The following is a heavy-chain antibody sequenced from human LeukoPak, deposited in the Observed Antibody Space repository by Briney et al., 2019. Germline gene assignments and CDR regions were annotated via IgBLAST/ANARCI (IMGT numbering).Heavy chain of an antibody. CDR1: GYTFINYG. Sequence: ASVKVSCKASGYTFINYGITWVRQAPGQGLEWMGWISPYNGNTKHLQKFQGRVTMTTDTSTSTASMEVRSLRSDDTAVYYCAREESIGRYQFLHEYWGQGTLVTVSS. CDR2: ISPYNGNT. D-gene: IGHD1-26*01. CDR3: AREESIGRYQFLHEY. J-gene: IGHJ4*02. V-gene: IGHV1-18*01.